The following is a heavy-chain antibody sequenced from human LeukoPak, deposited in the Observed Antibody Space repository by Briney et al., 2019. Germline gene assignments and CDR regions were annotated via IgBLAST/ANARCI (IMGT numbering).Heavy chain of an antibody. CDR2: IYYSGST. Sequence: SETLSLTCTVSGGSINSSIYHWGWIRQPPGKGLEWIGNIYYSGSTYYNPSLKSRVTISVDTSKNQFSLKLSSVTAADTAVYYCARDVVAATGSFDYWGQGTQVTVSS. CDR1: GGSINSSIYH. CDR3: ARDVVAATGSFDY. V-gene: IGHV4-39*07. J-gene: IGHJ4*02. D-gene: IGHD6-13*01.